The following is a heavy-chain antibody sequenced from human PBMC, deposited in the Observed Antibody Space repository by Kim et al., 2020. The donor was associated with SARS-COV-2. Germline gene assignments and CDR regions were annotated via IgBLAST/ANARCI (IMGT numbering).Heavy chain of an antibody. Sequence: GGSLRLSCAGSGFTFSGYTMHWVRQAPGKGLEWVAFISYDGGNKYYVDSVKGRFTISRDNSKNTLYLQMNSLRAEDTAVYYCATDGPRYGSGSYFDYWGQGTLVTASS. D-gene: IGHD3-10*01. CDR1: GFTFSGYT. CDR2: ISYDGGNK. J-gene: IGHJ4*02. CDR3: ATDGPRYGSGSYFDY. V-gene: IGHV3-30*04.